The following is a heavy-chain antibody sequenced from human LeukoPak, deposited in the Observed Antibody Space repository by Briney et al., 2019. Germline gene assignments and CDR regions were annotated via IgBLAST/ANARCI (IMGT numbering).Heavy chain of an antibody. CDR2: ISSSSSYI. Sequence: GGSLRLSCTASGFTFSSYSMNWVRQAPGKGLEWVSSISSSSSYIYYADSVKGRFTISRDNAKNSLYLQMNSLRVEDTAVYYCAQGHSHTAMYFWGQGTLVTVSS. D-gene: IGHD5-18*01. CDR3: AQGHSHTAMYF. CDR1: GFTFSSYS. V-gene: IGHV3-21*01. J-gene: IGHJ4*02.